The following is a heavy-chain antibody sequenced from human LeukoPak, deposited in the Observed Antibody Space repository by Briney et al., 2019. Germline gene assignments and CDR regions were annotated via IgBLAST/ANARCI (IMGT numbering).Heavy chain of an antibody. CDR3: ARGQTRYNYGAVCY. J-gene: IGHJ4*02. CDR2: IYHSGST. CDR1: GGSISSYY. Sequence: SETLSLTCTVSGGSISSYYWSWIRQPPGKGLEWIGYIYHSGSTNYNPSLKSRVTISVDTSKNQFSLKLSSVTAADTAVYYCARGQTRYNYGAVCYWGQGTLVTVSS. D-gene: IGHD5-18*01. V-gene: IGHV4-59*01.